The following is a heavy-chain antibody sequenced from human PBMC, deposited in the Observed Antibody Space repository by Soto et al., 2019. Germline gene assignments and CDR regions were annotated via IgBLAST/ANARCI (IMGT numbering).Heavy chain of an antibody. CDR2: INHSGST. Sequence: ETLSLTCAVYGGSFSGYYWSWIRQPPGKGLEWIGEINHSGSTNYNPSLKSRVTISVDTSKNQFSLKLSSVTAADTAVYYCARGPIHYYYYSYMDVWGKGTTVTVSS. J-gene: IGHJ6*03. CDR3: ARGPIHYYYYSYMDV. D-gene: IGHD2-21*01. V-gene: IGHV4-34*01. CDR1: GGSFSGYY.